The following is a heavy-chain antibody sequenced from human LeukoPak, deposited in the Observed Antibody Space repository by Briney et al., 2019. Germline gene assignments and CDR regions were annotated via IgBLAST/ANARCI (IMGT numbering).Heavy chain of an antibody. Sequence: PGGSLRLSCGASGFTVSTNYMSWVRQAPGKGLEWVSIIYSGGSTYYADSVKGRFTISRDNSKNTLYLQMNSLRAEDTAVYYCAAAVADPYYFDYWGQGTLVTVSS. J-gene: IGHJ4*02. CDR3: AAAVADPYYFDY. V-gene: IGHV3-66*01. D-gene: IGHD6-19*01. CDR2: IYSGGST. CDR1: GFTVSTNY.